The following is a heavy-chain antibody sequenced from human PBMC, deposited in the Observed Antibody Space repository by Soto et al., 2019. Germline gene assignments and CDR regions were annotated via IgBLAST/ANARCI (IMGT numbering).Heavy chain of an antibody. Sequence: PSETLSLTCTVSGGSISSYYWSWIRQPPGKGLEWIGYIYYSGSTNYNPSLKSRVTISVDTSKNQFSLKLSSVTAADTAVYYCARVGLEADYDPFYYGMDVWGQGTTVTVYS. D-gene: IGHD3-22*01. CDR1: GGSISSYY. V-gene: IGHV4-59*01. J-gene: IGHJ6*02. CDR3: ARVGLEADYDPFYYGMDV. CDR2: IYYSGST.